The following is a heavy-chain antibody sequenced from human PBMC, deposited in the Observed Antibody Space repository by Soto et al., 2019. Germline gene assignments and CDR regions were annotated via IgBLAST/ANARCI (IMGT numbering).Heavy chain of an antibody. CDR3: AREENCRGGTCYSEYFHH. J-gene: IGHJ1*01. CDR1: GYIFTAYS. V-gene: IGHV1-46*01. D-gene: IGHD2-15*01. CDR2: VNPSGGSA. Sequence: QVQLVQSGAEVKKPGASVKVSCKTSGYIFTAYSMHWVRQAPGQGLEWMGVVNPSGGSANYAQSFEGRVTLTRDTSTSTFCMELSSLRSEDTAVYYCAREENCRGGTCYSEYFHHWGQGTLVTDSS.